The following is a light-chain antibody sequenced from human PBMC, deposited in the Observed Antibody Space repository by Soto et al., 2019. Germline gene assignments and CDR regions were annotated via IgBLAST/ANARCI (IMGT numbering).Light chain of an antibody. V-gene: IGKV3-15*01. J-gene: IGKJ5*01. Sequence: EIVMTQSPATLSLSPGDSATLSCRASQSVSSNLAWYQQKPGQAPRLLIYGAYTRATGIPARFSGSGSGTEFTLTISSLQSEDFAVYYCQQYNNWPPITCGQGTRLEI. CDR3: QQYNNWPPIT. CDR2: GAY. CDR1: QSVSSN.